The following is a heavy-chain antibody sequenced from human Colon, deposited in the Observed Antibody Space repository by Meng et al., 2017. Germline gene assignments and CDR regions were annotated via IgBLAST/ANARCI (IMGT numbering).Heavy chain of an antibody. V-gene: IGHV4-61*08. Sequence: VRLQESGPGLVRPSATLSLMCTVSGGSVSSAAYQWGWSRQPPGKGLEWIGYAANSFDPSPNYNPSLKSRVTISLDTPKNQFSLKLTSVTAADTAVYYCARDYWGSLDYWGQGILVTVSS. J-gene: IGHJ4*02. CDR3: ARDYWGSLDY. CDR2: AANSFDPSP. CDR1: GGSVSSAAYQ. D-gene: IGHD7-27*01.